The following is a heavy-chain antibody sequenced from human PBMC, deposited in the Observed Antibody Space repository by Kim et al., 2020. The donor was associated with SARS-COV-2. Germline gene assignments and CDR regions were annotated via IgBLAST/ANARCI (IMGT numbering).Heavy chain of an antibody. J-gene: IGHJ4*02. V-gene: IGHV3-23*01. D-gene: IGHD5-18*01. Sequence: GSTYYADSVKGRFTISRDNSKNTLYLQMNSLRAEDTAVYYCAKVQAMVGYWGQGTLVTVSS. CDR2: GST. CDR3: AKVQAMVGY.